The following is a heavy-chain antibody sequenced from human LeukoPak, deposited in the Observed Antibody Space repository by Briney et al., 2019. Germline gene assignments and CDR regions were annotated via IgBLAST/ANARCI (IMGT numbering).Heavy chain of an antibody. Sequence: GGSLRLSCAASGFSLSSHWMTWVRQVPGRGPEWVVNVNRDGSETYYLDSVKGRFTISKDNAKNSLYLQMNSLRAEDTALYHCARNNGMDVWGQGTTVIVSS. CDR1: GFSLSSHW. CDR2: VNRDGSET. V-gene: IGHV3-7*03. CDR3: ARNNGMDV. J-gene: IGHJ6*02.